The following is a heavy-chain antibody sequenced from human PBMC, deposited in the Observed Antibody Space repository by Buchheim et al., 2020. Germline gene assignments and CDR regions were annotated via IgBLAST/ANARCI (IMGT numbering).Heavy chain of an antibody. V-gene: IGHV1-2*04. Sequence: QVQLVQSGAEVKKPGAPVKVSCKASGYTFTGYYMHWVRQAPGQGLEWMRWINPNSGGTNYAQKFQGWVTMTRDTSISTAYMELSRLRSDDTAVYYCARAYCGGDCMGREYGMDVWGQGTT. CDR2: INPNSGGT. J-gene: IGHJ6*02. CDR1: GYTFTGYY. CDR3: ARAYCGGDCMGREYGMDV. D-gene: IGHD2-21*02.